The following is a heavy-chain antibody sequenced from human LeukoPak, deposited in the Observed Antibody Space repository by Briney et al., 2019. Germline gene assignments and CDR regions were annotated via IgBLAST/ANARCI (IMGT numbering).Heavy chain of an antibody. J-gene: IGHJ6*04. CDR2: IIPTFGTA. D-gene: IGHD3-9*01. CDR3: ARVRDKYYDILTGYYNGYYYYGMDV. CDR1: GGTFSSYA. V-gene: IGHV1-69*06. Sequence: SVKVSCKASGGTFSSYAISWVRQAPGQGLEWMGGIIPTFGTANYAQKFQGRVTITADKSTSTAYMELSSLRSEDTAVYYCARVRDKYYDILTGYYNGYYYYGMDVWGKGTTVTVSS.